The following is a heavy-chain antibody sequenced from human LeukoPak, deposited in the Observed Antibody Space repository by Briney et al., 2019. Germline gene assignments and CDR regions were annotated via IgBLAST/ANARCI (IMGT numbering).Heavy chain of an antibody. J-gene: IGHJ4*02. CDR3: ASISYYDFWSGYSITDY. CDR2: INHSGST. Sequence: SETLSLTCAVYGGSLSGHYWSWIRQSPGKGLEWIGEINHSGSTNYNPSLKSRVTISVDTSKNQFSLKLSSVTAADTAVYYCASISYYDFWSGYSITDYWGQGTLVTVSS. V-gene: IGHV4-34*01. D-gene: IGHD3-3*01. CDR1: GGSLSGHY.